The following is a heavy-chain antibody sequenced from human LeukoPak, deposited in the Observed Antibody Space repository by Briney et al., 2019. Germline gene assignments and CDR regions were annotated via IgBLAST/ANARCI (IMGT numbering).Heavy chain of an antibody. CDR2: ISSSSSYI. Sequence: GGSLRLSCAASGFTFSSYSMNWVRQAPGKGLEWVSSISSSSSYIYYADSVKGRFTISRDNAEKSLYLQMNSLRAEDTAVYYCARDPYSGLFDYWGQGTLVTVSS. D-gene: IGHD4-11*01. CDR1: GFTFSSYS. CDR3: ARDPYSGLFDY. J-gene: IGHJ4*02. V-gene: IGHV3-21*01.